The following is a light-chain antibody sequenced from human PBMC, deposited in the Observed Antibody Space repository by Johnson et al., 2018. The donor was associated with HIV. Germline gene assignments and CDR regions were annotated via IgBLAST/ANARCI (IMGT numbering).Light chain of an antibody. J-gene: IGLJ1*01. CDR2: ENN. CDR3: GTWDSSLSVYV. Sequence: QSVLTQPPSVSVAPGQKVTISCSGSSSNIESNSVSWYQQLPGTAPKVLIYENNKRPSGIPDRFSGSKSGTSATLGITGLQTGDEADYYCGTWDSSLSVYVFGTGTKVTVL. V-gene: IGLV1-51*02. CDR1: SSNIESNS.